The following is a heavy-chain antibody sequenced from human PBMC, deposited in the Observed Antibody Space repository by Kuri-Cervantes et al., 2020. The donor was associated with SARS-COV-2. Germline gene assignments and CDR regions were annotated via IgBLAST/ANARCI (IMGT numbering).Heavy chain of an antibody. J-gene: IGHJ4*02. CDR3: ATLPREGGGAY. D-gene: IGHD3-16*01. V-gene: IGHV4-59*01. Sequence: GSLRLSCTVSGLSISGYYWSWIRQPPGKGLKWIGYFYYRGNPNYNPSLKSRVTISLDTSKHQFSLKLNSVTAADTAVYYCATLPREGGGAYWGQGALVTVSS. CDR1: GLSISGYY. CDR2: FYYRGNP.